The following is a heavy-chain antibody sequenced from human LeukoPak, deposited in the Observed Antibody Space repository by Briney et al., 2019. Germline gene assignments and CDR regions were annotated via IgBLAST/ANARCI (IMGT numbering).Heavy chain of an antibody. CDR1: GFTFSSYA. CDR2: IRYDGGNK. V-gene: IGHV3-30*02. J-gene: IGHJ4*02. CDR3: AKDIGSSSSGGLIDY. Sequence: PGGSLRLSCAASGFTFSSYAMHWVRQAPGKGLEWVSVIRYDGGNKYYADSVKGRFTISRDNSKNTLYLKMNSVRAEDTAVYYGAKDIGSSSSGGLIDYWGQGTLVTVSS. D-gene: IGHD6-13*01.